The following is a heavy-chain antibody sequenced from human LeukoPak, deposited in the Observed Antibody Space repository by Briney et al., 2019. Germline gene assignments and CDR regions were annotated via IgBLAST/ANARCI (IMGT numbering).Heavy chain of an antibody. Sequence: SETLSLNCTVSGGSISSYYWSWIRQPPGKGLEWIGYIYYSGSTNYNPSLKSRVTISVDTSKNQFSLKLSSVTAADTAVYYCARDHSGSYNIAEYFQHWGQGTLVTVSS. CDR2: IYYSGST. V-gene: IGHV4-59*01. J-gene: IGHJ1*01. CDR1: GGSISSYY. CDR3: ARDHSGSYNIAEYFQH. D-gene: IGHD1-26*01.